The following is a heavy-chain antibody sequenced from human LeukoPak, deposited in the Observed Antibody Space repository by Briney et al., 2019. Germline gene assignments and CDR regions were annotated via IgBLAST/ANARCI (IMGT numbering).Heavy chain of an antibody. Sequence: GGSLRLSCAASGFSFITYNMNWVRQAPGKGLEWVSSISSTSSYIYYADSVKGRFTISRDNAKNSLYLQMNSLRAEDTAVYYCAKDLRHYYGSGTYYIGTEYFQHWGQGTLVTVSS. CDR3: AKDLRHYYGSGTYYIGTEYFQH. D-gene: IGHD3-10*01. J-gene: IGHJ1*01. CDR2: ISSTSSYI. V-gene: IGHV3-21*01. CDR1: GFSFITYN.